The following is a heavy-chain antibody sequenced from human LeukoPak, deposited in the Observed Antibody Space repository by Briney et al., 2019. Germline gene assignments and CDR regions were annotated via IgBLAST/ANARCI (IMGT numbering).Heavy chain of an antibody. Sequence: SVKVSCKASGGTFSSYAISWVRQAPGQGLEWMGGIIPIFGTANYAQKFQGRVTMTRNTSISTAYMELSSLRSEDTAVYYCARGVYSSSYHYWGQGTLVTVSS. CDR3: ARGVYSSSYHY. CDR1: GGTFSSYA. CDR2: IIPIFGTA. D-gene: IGHD6-6*01. J-gene: IGHJ4*02. V-gene: IGHV1-69*05.